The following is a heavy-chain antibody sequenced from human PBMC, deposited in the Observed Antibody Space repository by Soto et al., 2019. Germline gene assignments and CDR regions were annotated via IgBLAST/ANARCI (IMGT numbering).Heavy chain of an antibody. V-gene: IGHV3-23*01. J-gene: IGHJ4*02. CDR3: AKDKQYSYGYSDY. D-gene: IGHD5-18*01. CDR1: GFTFISYA. Sequence: EVQLLEPGGGMVQPGGSLSLPCAASGFTFISYAMSWVRQAPGKGREWVSAISGSGGSTYYADSVKGRFTISRDNSKNTQYLRRNSLSAEDTAVYYCAKDKQYSYGYSDYWGQGTLVTVSS. CDR2: ISGSGGST.